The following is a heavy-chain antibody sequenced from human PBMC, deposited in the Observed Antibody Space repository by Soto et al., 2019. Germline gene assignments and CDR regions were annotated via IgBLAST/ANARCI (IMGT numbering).Heavy chain of an antibody. CDR3: ARDARRSGWYDALDI. Sequence: ASVKVSCKASGYTFTSYDITWVRQAPGQGLQWMGWISTYNGNTNYAQRVQGRVSMTTDTSTTTVYMGLRSLRSDDTAVYYCARDARRSGWYDALDIWGRGTMVTVSS. CDR1: GYTFTSYD. CDR2: ISTYNGNT. J-gene: IGHJ3*02. V-gene: IGHV1-18*01. D-gene: IGHD6-19*01.